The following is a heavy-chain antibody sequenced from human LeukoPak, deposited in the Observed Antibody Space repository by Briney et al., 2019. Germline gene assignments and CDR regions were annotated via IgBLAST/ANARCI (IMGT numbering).Heavy chain of an antibody. D-gene: IGHD4-23*01. Sequence: SETLSLTCAVYGGSFSGYYWRWIRDPPGKGLEWIGEINHSGSTNYNPSLKSRVTISVNTSKNQFSLKLSSVTAADTAVYYCARGGQVVTPNPVDYWGQGTLVTVSS. J-gene: IGHJ4*02. CDR3: ARGGQVVTPNPVDY. V-gene: IGHV4-34*01. CDR1: GGSFSGYY. CDR2: INHSGST.